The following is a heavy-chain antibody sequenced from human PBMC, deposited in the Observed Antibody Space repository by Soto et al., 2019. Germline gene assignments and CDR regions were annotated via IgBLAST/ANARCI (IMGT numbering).Heavy chain of an antibody. V-gene: IGHV1-69*13. CDR1: GGTFSSYA. D-gene: IGHD6-19*01. CDR3: ARDPGSSGWEYNWFDP. Sequence: SVKVSCKASGGTFSSYAISWVRQAPGQGLEWMGGIIPIFGTANYAQKFQGRVTITADESTSTAYMELSSLRSEDTAVYYCARDPGSSGWEYNWFDPWGQGTLVNVSS. CDR2: IIPIFGTA. J-gene: IGHJ5*02.